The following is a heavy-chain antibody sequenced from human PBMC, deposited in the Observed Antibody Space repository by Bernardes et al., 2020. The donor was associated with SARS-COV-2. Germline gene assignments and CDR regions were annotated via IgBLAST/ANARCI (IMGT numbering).Heavy chain of an antibody. CDR2: ISSSSSII. Sequence: GGSLRLSCAASGFTFSTYSMNWVRQAPGKGLEWVSYISSSSSIINYADSVKGRFTISRDNAKNSLYLQMNSLRAEDTAVYYCATLAKMATSDAFDIWGQGTMVTVSS. CDR1: GFTFSTYS. D-gene: IGHD5-12*01. V-gene: IGHV3-48*04. CDR3: ATLAKMATSDAFDI. J-gene: IGHJ3*02.